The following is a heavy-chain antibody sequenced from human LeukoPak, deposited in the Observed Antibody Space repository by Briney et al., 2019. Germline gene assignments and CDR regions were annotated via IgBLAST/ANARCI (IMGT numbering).Heavy chain of an antibody. CDR3: ARDPIVAAGYYYGMDV. J-gene: IGHJ6*02. CDR1: GYTFTAYY. D-gene: IGHD6-13*01. Sequence: ASVKVSCKASGYTFTAYYMHWVRQAPGQGLEWMGWINPNSGDTKSAQKLQGRVTMTRDTSISTAYMQLSRLRSDDTAVYYCARDPIVAAGYYYGMDVWGQGTTVTVSS. CDR2: INPNSGDT. V-gene: IGHV1-2*02.